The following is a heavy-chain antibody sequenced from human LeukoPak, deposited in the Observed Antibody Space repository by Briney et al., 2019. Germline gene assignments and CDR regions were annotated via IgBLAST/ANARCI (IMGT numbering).Heavy chain of an antibody. CDR3: ARGYCSSTICFQYFHH. CDR2: IFYSGST. CDR1: GGSISNYY. D-gene: IGHD2-2*01. J-gene: IGHJ1*01. V-gene: IGHV4-59*01. Sequence: SETLSLTCTVSGGSISNYYWSWIRQPPGKGLEWIGYIFYSGSTNYNPSLKSRVAISVDTSKNQFSLKLNSVTAADTAVYYCARGYCSSTICFQYFHHWGQGTLVTVSS.